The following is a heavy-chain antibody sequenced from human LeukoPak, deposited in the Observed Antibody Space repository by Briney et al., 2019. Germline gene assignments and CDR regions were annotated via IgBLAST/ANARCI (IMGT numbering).Heavy chain of an antibody. J-gene: IGHJ4*02. CDR1: GGTFSSYA. Sequence: SVKVSCKASGGTFSSYAISWVRQAPGQGLEWTGRIIPILGIANYAQKFQGRVTITADKSTSTAYMELSSLRSEDTAVYYCAREGTNSGSYDYWGQGTLVTVSS. V-gene: IGHV1-69*04. CDR2: IIPILGIA. D-gene: IGHD1-26*01. CDR3: AREGTNSGSYDY.